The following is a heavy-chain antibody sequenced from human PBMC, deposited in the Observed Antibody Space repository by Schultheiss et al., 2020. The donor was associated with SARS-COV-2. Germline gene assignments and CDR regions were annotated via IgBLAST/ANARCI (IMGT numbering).Heavy chain of an antibody. CDR3: ARGPRAAGYYYYGMDV. CDR2: ISYDGSNK. CDR1: GFTFSSYA. Sequence: GGSLRLSCAASGFTFSSYAMHWVRQAPGKGLEWVAVISYDGSNKYYADSVKGRFTISRDNSKNTLYLQMNSLRAEDTAVYYCARGPRAAGYYYYGMDVWGQGTTVTVSS. D-gene: IGHD6-13*01. J-gene: IGHJ6*02. V-gene: IGHV3-30-3*01.